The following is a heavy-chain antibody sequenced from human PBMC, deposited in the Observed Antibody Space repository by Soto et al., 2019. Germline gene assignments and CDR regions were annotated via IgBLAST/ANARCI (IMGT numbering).Heavy chain of an antibody. V-gene: IGHV5-51*01. CDR1: GYSFTNYW. D-gene: IGHD2-2*01. J-gene: IGHJ6*02. CDR2: IYPGDSDT. CDR3: ARRGCSPTNSYFGYSGMDV. Sequence: PXDSLKVSCQGSGYSFTNYWIGWVRQMPGKGLEWMGIIYPGDSDTRYSPSFQGQVTVSADRTITTAYLQWSSLKASDTAMYYCARRGCSPTNSYFGYSGMDVWGQRTTVTVSS.